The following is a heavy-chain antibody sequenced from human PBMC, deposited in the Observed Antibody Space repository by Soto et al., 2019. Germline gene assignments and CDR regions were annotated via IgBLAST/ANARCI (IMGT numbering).Heavy chain of an antibody. Sequence: QVQLQESGPGLVKPSETLSLTCTISGASIDTYYWTWVRQAPGKGLEWIGYVLYRGSTAYNPSLQGRVTISGDPFTTLFSLQLRSVTAADTVVYFCATTPRSGIVSPAMFYWGRGNLVSVPS. CDR2: VLYRGST. CDR1: GASIDTYY. CDR3: ATTPRSGIVSPAMFY. J-gene: IGHJ4*02. D-gene: IGHD2-2*01. V-gene: IGHV4-59*01.